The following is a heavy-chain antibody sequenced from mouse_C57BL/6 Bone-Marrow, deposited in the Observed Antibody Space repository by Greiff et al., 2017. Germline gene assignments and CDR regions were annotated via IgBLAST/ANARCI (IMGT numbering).Heavy chain of an antibody. J-gene: IGHJ2*01. CDR3: ARENYYGSSYDY. D-gene: IGHD1-1*01. Sequence: EVKLEASEGGLVQPGSSMKLSCTASGFTFSDYYMAWVRQVPEKGLEWVANINYDGSSTYYLDSLKSRFIISRDNAKNILYLQMSSLKSEDTATYYCARENYYGSSYDYWGQGTTLTVSS. CDR2: INYDGSST. CDR1: GFTFSDYY. V-gene: IGHV5-16*01.